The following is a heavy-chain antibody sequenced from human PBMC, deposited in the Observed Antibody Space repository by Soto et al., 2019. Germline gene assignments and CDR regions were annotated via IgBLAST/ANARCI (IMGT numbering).Heavy chain of an antibody. V-gene: IGHV3-33*01. CDR3: VAARPHYYYGMDV. D-gene: IGHD6-6*01. CDR1: GFTFSSYG. Sequence: GGSLRLSCAASGFTFSSYGMHWVRQAPGKGLEWVAVIWYDGSNKYYADSVKGRFTISRDNSKNTLYLQMNSLRAEDTAVYYCVAARPHYYYGMDVWGQGTTVTVSS. CDR2: IWYDGSNK. J-gene: IGHJ6*02.